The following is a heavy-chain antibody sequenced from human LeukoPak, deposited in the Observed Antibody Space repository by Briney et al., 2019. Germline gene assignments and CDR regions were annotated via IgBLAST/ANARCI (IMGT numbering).Heavy chain of an antibody. V-gene: IGHV4-39*01. CDR1: GGSISSSSYY. J-gene: IGHJ5*02. CDR3: ARQTTVTVFYSWFDP. CDR2: IYYSGST. D-gene: IGHD4-17*01. Sequence: SETLSLTCTVSGGSISSSSYYWGWIRQPPGKGLEWIGSIYYSGSTYYNPSLKSRVIISVDTSKNQFSLKLSSVTAADTAVYYCARQTTVTVFYSWFDPWGQGTLVTVSS.